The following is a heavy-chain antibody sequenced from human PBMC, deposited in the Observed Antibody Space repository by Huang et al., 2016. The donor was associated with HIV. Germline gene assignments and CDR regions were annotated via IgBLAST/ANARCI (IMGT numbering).Heavy chain of an antibody. V-gene: IGHV4-34*01. CDR3: ARGQGGYYYYYMDV. CDR1: GGSFSGYY. Sequence: QVQLQQWGAGLLRPSETLSLTCAVHGGSFSGYYGTWIRQPPGKGLEWIGEINHSESTTYNPSLKSRVTISVDTSRNQFSLTLTSVTAADTAVYYCARGQGGYYYYYMDVWGKGTTVTVSS. CDR2: INHSEST. J-gene: IGHJ6*03.